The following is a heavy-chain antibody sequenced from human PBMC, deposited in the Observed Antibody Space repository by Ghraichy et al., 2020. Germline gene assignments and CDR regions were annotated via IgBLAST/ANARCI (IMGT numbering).Heavy chain of an antibody. J-gene: IGHJ4*02. V-gene: IGHV3-48*02. CDR1: GFTFSSYD. D-gene: IGHD3-10*01. CDR2: ISSGSSPR. CDR3: VRDLERFGVRKY. Sequence: GGSLRLSCAASGFTFSSYDMNWVRQAPGKGLEWVSYISSGSSPRHYADSVKGRFTVSRDNAKNSLYLQMNSLRDEDTAVYYCVRDLERFGVRKYWGQGTLVTVSS.